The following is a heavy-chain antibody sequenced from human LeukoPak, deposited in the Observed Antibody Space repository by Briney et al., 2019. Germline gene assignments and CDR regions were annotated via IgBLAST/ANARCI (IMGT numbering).Heavy chain of an antibody. CDR3: TTVVLGGTRRMFYFDY. V-gene: IGHV3-53*01. Sequence: GGSLRLSCAASGFTVSSNYMSWVRQAPGKGLEWVSVIFSGGTTYYADSVKGRFTISRDNSKNTLYLQMNSLRAEDTAVYYCTTVVLGGTRRMFYFDYWGQGTLVTVSS. CDR1: GFTVSSNY. J-gene: IGHJ4*02. CDR2: IFSGGTT. D-gene: IGHD1-26*01.